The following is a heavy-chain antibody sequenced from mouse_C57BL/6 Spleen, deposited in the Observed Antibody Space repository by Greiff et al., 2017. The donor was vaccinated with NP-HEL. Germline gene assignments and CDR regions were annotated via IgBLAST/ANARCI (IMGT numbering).Heavy chain of an antibody. Sequence: EVKLMESGEGLVKPGGSLKLSCAASGFTFSSYAMSWVRQTPEKRLEWVAYISSGGDYIYYADTVKGRFTISRDNARNTLYLQMSSLKSEDTAMYYCTRDHDYDDWFAYWGQGTLVTVSA. J-gene: IGHJ3*01. D-gene: IGHD2-4*01. CDR1: GFTFSSYA. CDR2: ISSGGDYI. V-gene: IGHV5-9-1*02. CDR3: TRDHDYDDWFAY.